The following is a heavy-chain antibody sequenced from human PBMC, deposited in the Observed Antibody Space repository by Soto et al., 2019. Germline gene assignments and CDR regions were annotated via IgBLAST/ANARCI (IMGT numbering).Heavy chain of an antibody. Sequence: VQLVESGGGLVQPGGSLRLSCAASGFTCSGSWMHWVRQAPGKGLVWVSRISSDGSSTTYADSVKGRFTISRDNAKNMLYLQMNSLRAEDTAVYYCATAGTGTFTYWGQGTLATVSS. CDR1: GFTCSGSW. CDR3: ATAGTGTFTY. J-gene: IGHJ4*02. V-gene: IGHV3-74*03. CDR2: ISSDGSST. D-gene: IGHD1-1*01.